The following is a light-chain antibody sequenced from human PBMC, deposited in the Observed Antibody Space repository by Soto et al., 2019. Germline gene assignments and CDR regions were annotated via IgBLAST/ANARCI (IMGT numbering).Light chain of an antibody. Sequence: QSALTQPASVSGSPGRSVTISCTGTSSDVGDFNYVSWYQHHPGRAPKLIIYDVTNRPSGISYRFSAAKSGRTASLTISGLQAEDEAYYYCSSYSSSSTHVVFGGGTKLTVL. CDR2: DVT. V-gene: IGLV2-14*03. CDR3: SSYSSSSTHVV. J-gene: IGLJ2*01. CDR1: SSDVGDFNY.